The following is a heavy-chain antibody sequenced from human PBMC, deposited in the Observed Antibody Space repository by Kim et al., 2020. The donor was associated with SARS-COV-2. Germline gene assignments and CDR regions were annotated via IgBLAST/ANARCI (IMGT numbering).Heavy chain of an antibody. Sequence: GTTNYNPSLKRRVPIAVDTHKNQSSLQLSSLSAADTAVYYCARDLRWFDPWGQGTLVTVSS. J-gene: IGHJ5*02. V-gene: IGHV4-59*01. D-gene: IGHD3-3*01. CDR2: GTT. CDR3: ARDLRWFDP.